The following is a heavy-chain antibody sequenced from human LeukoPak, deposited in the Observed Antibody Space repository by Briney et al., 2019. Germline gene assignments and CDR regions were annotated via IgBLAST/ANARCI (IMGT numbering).Heavy chain of an antibody. CDR1: GFIFSDYA. V-gene: IGHV3-23*01. Sequence: GGSLRLSCAASGFIFSDYAMAWVRQPPGKGLEWVSTICASCDNTHYADSVKGRFTISRDNSKNTLYLQMNSLRAEDTAVYYCAREVLVPAGIHYPLWIYLDCWGQGALVTVSS. J-gene: IGHJ4*02. D-gene: IGHD2-2*02. CDR3: AREVLVPAGIHYPLWIYLDC. CDR2: ICASCDNT.